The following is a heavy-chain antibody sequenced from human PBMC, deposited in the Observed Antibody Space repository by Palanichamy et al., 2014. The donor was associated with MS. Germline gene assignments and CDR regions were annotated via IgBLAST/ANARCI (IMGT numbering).Heavy chain of an antibody. CDR3: VKGSDGLDY. J-gene: IGHJ4*02. Sequence: QVQLVEVVGGGVVQPGGPLRLSCAASGFTFSSYGMHWVRQAPGKGLEWVAFIRYDGTNKYYVDSVKGRFTISRDNSKNTPYVQMNSLRVEDTAVYYCVKGSDGLDYWGQGTLVTVSS. CDR2: IRYDGTNK. CDR1: GFTFSSYG. V-gene: IGHV3-30*02.